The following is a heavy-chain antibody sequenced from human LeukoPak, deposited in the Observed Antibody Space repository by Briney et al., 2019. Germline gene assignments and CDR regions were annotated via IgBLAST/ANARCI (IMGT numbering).Heavy chain of an antibody. CDR2: IRDKGYGHAT. CDR1: GFTFSDSA. D-gene: IGHD2-8*01. J-gene: IGHJ5*02. CDR3: TTPNEGNWFDP. Sequence: GGSLRLSCAASGFTFSDSAIHWVRQASGKGLEWVGRIRDKGYGHATAYAASVKGRFTLSRDDSKNTAYLQMNSLKTEDTALYYCTTPNEGNWFDPWGQGTLVTVSS. V-gene: IGHV3-73*01.